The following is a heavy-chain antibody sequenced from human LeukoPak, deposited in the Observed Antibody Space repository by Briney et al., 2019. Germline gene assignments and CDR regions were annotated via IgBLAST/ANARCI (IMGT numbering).Heavy chain of an antibody. D-gene: IGHD1-26*01. Sequence: GESLKISCEASGYTFTNYWIAWMRQMPGKGLEWIGSVYPGDSDVRYSPSFIGRVTLSDDKSISIVHLQWSSLEASDTAIYYCARRSGTYSKAYDSWGQGTLVTVSS. CDR2: VYPGDSDV. CDR1: GYTFTNYW. V-gene: IGHV5-51*01. J-gene: IGHJ5*01. CDR3: ARRSGTYSKAYDS.